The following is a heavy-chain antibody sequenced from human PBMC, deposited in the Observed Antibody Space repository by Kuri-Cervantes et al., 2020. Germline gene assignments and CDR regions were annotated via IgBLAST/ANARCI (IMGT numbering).Heavy chain of an antibody. CDR3: ARPGGGFFWSAYYGDGMDV. Sequence: SETLSLTCTVSGGSVSSGSYYWSWIRQPPGKGLEWIGYIYYSGSTYYNPSLKSRVTISVDTSKNQFSLKLSSVTAADTAVYYCARPGGGFFWSAYYGDGMDVWGQGTTVTVSS. CDR1: GGSVSSGSYY. J-gene: IGHJ6*02. CDR2: IYYSGST. D-gene: IGHD3-3*01. V-gene: IGHV4-61*01.